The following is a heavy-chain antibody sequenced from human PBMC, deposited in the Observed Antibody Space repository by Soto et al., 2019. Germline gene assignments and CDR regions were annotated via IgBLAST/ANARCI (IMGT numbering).Heavy chain of an antibody. J-gene: IGHJ6*02. D-gene: IGHD7-27*01. V-gene: IGHV1-24*01. CDR1: GYTLTELS. CDR3: ATETGELRGHYYYGMDV. Sequence: ASVKVSCKVSGYTLTELSMHWVRQAPGKGLEWMGGFDPEDGETIYAQKFQGRVTMTEDTSTDTAYMELSSLRSEDTAVYYCATETGELRGHYYYGMDVWGQGTTVPVSS. CDR2: FDPEDGET.